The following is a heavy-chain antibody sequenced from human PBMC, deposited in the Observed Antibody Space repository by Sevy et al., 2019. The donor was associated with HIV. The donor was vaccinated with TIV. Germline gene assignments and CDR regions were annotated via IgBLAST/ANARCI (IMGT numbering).Heavy chain of an antibody. CDR2: ISSSPTVI. J-gene: IGHJ4*02. V-gene: IGHV3-48*02. CDR1: GFTFSSYS. CDR3: VRGPGYYFDH. D-gene: IGHD5-12*01. Sequence: GGSLRLSCIASGFTFSSYSMNWVRQAPGKGLEWVSFISSSPTVIYYADSVKGRFTPSRDNAENSVYLQMNSLRDEDTAVYYCVRGPGYYFDHWCQGTLVTVSS.